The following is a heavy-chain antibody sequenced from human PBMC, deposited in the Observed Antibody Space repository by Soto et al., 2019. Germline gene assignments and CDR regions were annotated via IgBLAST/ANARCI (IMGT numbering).Heavy chain of an antibody. V-gene: IGHV4-59*01. CDR2: IYYSGST. D-gene: IGHD3-10*01. J-gene: IGHJ3*02. CDR3: ARVWGGAFDI. CDR1: CVSISIYY. Sequence: PSATLSLTCTVSCVSISIYYWSWIRQPPGKGLEWIGYIYYSGSTNYNPSLKSRVTISVDTSKNQFSLKLSSVTAADTAVYYCARVWGGAFDIWGQGTMVTVSS.